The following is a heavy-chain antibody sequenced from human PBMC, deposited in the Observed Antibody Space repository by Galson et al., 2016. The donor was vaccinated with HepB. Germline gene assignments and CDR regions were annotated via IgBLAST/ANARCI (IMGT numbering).Heavy chain of an antibody. D-gene: IGHD6-13*01. V-gene: IGHV3-49*04. CDR2: IRSKTYGGTT. J-gene: IGHJ3*01. CDR1: GFTFGDYP. Sequence: SLRLSCAGSGFTFGDYPMSWVRQAPGKGLEWVAFIRSKTYGGTTEYAASVKGRFTISRDDSKSIAYLQMNSLKTGDTAVYHCTRGGYSSSWFDNINAFDVWGQGTMVTVSS. CDR3: TRGGYSSSWFDNINAFDV.